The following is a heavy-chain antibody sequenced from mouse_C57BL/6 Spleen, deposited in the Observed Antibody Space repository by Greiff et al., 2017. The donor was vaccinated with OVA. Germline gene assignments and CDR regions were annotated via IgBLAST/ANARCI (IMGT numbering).Heavy chain of an antibody. CDR3: AREASYGYEDAMDY. Sequence: EVQLVESGGGLVKPGGSLKLTCAASGFTFSDYGMHWVRQAPEKGLEWVAYISSGSSTIYYADTVKGRFTTYRDNAKNTLFLQMTSLRSEDTAMYYSAREASYGYEDAMDYWGQGTSVTVSS. V-gene: IGHV5-17*01. CDR1: GFTFSDYG. D-gene: IGHD2-2*01. CDR2: ISSGSSTI. J-gene: IGHJ4*01.